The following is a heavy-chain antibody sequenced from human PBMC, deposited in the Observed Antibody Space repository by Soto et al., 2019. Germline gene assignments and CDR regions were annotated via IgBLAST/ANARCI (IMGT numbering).Heavy chain of an antibody. CDR2: FIPMFGTT. D-gene: IGHD1-26*01. V-gene: IGHV1-69*01. CDR1: GGTFSSYA. CDR3: ARVTLTVGDTPYTKHYYGMDV. Sequence: QVQLVQSGAEVKKPGSSVKVSCKASGGTFSSYALNWVRQAPGQGLEWMGGFIPMFGTTNYAQNFLGRLTITADESTDTAYMELSSLRSEDTAVYYCARVTLTVGDTPYTKHYYGMDVWGQGTTVTVSS. J-gene: IGHJ6*02.